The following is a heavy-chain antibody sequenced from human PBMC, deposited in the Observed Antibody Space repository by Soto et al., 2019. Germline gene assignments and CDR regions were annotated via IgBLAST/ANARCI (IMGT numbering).Heavy chain of an antibody. CDR3: ASMVRGVISHY. CDR2: ISGSGGST. J-gene: IGHJ4*02. D-gene: IGHD3-10*01. CDR1: GFTFSSYA. Sequence: GGSLRLSCAASGFTFSSYAMSWVRQAPGKGLEWVSAISGSGGSTYYADSVKGRFTISRDNSKNTLYLQMNSLRAEDTAVYYCASMVRGVISHYWGQGTLVTVSS. V-gene: IGHV3-23*01.